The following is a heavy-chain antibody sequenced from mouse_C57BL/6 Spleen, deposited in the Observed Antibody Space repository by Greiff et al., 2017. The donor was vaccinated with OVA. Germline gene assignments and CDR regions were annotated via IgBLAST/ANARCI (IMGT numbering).Heavy chain of an antibody. CDR3: ARGRATVVPFDY. J-gene: IGHJ2*01. CDR2: IYPGDGDT. D-gene: IGHD1-1*01. CDR1: GYAFSSYW. Sequence: VQRVESGAELVKPGASVKISCKASGYAFSSYWMNWVKQRPGQGLEWIGQIYPGDGDTNYNGKFKGKATLTADKSSSTAYMQLSSLTSEDSAVYFCARGRATVVPFDYWGQGTTLTVSS. V-gene: IGHV1-80*01.